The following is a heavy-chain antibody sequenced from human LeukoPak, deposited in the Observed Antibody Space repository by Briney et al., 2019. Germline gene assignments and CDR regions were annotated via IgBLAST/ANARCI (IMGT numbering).Heavy chain of an antibody. CDR1: GFTFSSYA. CDR2: ISSNGGST. D-gene: IGHD2-2*01. Sequence: GGSLRLSCSASGFTFSSYAMHWVRQAPGKGLEYVSAISSNGGSTYYADSVKGKFTISRDNSKNTLYLQMSSLRAEDTAVYYCVKGGYCSSTSCDYYGMDVWGQGTTVTVPS. J-gene: IGHJ6*02. CDR3: VKGGYCSSTSCDYYGMDV. V-gene: IGHV3-64D*09.